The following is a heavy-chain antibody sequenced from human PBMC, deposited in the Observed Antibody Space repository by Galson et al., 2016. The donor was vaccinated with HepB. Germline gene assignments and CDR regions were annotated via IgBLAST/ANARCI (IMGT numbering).Heavy chain of an antibody. CDR3: ARDRGSSWGHYYYYGMDV. Sequence: SVKVSCKASGGTFSSYAISWVRQAPGQGLEWMGWINPNSGGTNYAQKFQGWVTMTRDTSISTAYMELSRLRSDDTAVYHCARDRGSSWGHYYYYGMDVWGQGTTVTVSS. CDR2: INPNSGGT. CDR1: GGTFSSYA. V-gene: IGHV1-2*04. J-gene: IGHJ6*02. D-gene: IGHD6-13*01.